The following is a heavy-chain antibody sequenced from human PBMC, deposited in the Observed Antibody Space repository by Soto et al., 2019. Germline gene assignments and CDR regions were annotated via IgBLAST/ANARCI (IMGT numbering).Heavy chain of an antibody. Sequence: VQLRESGPGLVRPSQTLSLTCTVSGGSINSGDSYWNWIRQHPEKGLEWIGYINYRGSTFYNPSLKSRIIISVDTSKNQFSLKLSSVTAADTAVYYCARDAPGVAPYWGQGTLVTVSS. D-gene: IGHD2-15*01. J-gene: IGHJ4*02. CDR2: INYRGST. CDR1: GGSINSGDSY. V-gene: IGHV4-31*03. CDR3: ARDAPGVAPY.